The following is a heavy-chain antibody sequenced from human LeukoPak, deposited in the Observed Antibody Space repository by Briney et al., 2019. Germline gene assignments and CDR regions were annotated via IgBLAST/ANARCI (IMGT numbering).Heavy chain of an antibody. CDR3: ARDHSSGFSLPGN. V-gene: IGHV3-21*01. D-gene: IGHD6-19*01. Sequence: GGSLRLSCAASGFTFSSYSMNWVRQAPGKGLEWVSSISSSSSYIYYADSVKGRFTISRDNAENSLYLQMNSLRAEDTAVYYCARDHSSGFSLPGNWGQGTLVTVSS. CDR1: GFTFSSYS. CDR2: ISSSSSYI. J-gene: IGHJ4*02.